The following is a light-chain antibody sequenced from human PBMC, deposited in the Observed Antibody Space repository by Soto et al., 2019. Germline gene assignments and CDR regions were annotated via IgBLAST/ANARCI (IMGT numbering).Light chain of an antibody. CDR3: SSYTTSGTRV. V-gene: IGLV2-14*01. Sequence: QSALTQPASVSGSPGQSITISCTGTSSDVGGFNSVSWYQQHPGKAPKLIIYEITSRPSGISDRFSGSKSGNTASLTISGLHVDDEANYYGSSYTTSGTRVFGGGTKLTVL. J-gene: IGLJ3*02. CDR2: EIT. CDR1: SSDVGGFNS.